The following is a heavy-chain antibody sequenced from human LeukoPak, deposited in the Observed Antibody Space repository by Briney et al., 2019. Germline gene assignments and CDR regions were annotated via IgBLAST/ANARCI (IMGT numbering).Heavy chain of an antibody. J-gene: IGHJ3*01. CDR1: GYTFSNYD. Sequence: ASVKVSCKTSGYTFSNYDIYWVRQAPGQGLECMGWISGYTGDTKYAQILQGRFTVTTDTSTSTAYMELRSLTYDDTAVYYCARAGYCGDGGCRGGSAFDVWGQGTMVTVSS. CDR3: ARAGYCGDGGCRGGSAFDV. V-gene: IGHV1-18*01. CDR2: ISGYTGDT. D-gene: IGHD2-15*01.